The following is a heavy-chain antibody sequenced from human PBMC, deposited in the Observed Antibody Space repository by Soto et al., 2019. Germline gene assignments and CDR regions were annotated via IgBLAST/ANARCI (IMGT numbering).Heavy chain of an antibody. CDR3: AKEIEYYYDSSGWKYYFDY. CDR2: ISGSGGST. CDR1: GFTFSSYA. V-gene: IGHV3-23*01. D-gene: IGHD3-22*01. J-gene: IGHJ4*02. Sequence: EVQLLESGGGLVQPGGSLRLSCAASGFTFSSYAMSWVRQAPGKGLEWVSAISGSGGSTYYADSVKGRFTISRDNSKNTLDMQMNSLRAEDTAVYYCAKEIEYYYDSSGWKYYFDYWGQGTLVTVSS.